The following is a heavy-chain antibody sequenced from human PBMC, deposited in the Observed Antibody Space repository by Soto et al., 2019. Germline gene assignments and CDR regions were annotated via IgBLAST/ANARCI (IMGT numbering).Heavy chain of an antibody. V-gene: IGHV5-51*01. CDR3: ARSHCRSGSCYSDAFDI. CDR1: GYSFTNYW. CDR2: IYPGDSET. D-gene: IGHD2-15*01. Sequence: EVQLVQSGAEVKKPGESLKISCKGSGYSFTNYWIGWVCQMPGKGLEWMGIIYPGDSETRYSPAFQGQVTISADKSISTAYLQWSTLKASDSAMYFCARSHCRSGSCYSDAFDIWGQGTTVTVSS. J-gene: IGHJ3*02.